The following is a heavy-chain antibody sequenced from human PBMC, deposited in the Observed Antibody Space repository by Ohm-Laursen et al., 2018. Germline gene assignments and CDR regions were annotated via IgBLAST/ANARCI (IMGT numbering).Heavy chain of an antibody. V-gene: IGHV3-64*01. CDR2: ITYNGDNS. CDR3: ARGFTIARTGADY. CDR1: GFTFSSYN. D-gene: IGHD1-26*01. Sequence: SLRLSCAAPGFTFSSYNMHWVRQAPGKGLEYVSAITYNGDNSYYANSVKGRFTISRDNSKNTLYLQMGSLTTEDMAIYYCARGFTIARTGADYWGQGTLVTVSS. J-gene: IGHJ4*02.